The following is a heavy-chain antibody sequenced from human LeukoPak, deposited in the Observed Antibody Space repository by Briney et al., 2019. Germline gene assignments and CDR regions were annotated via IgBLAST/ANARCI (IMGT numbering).Heavy chain of an antibody. CDR3: ARSSMAAPDNFDY. CDR2: IYSGGST. D-gene: IGHD6-13*01. Sequence: GGSLRLSCAASGFTVSSNYMSWVRQAPGKGLEWVSVIYSGGSTYYADSVKGRFTISRDNSKNTLYLQMNSLRAEDTAVYYCARSSMAAPDNFDYWGQGTLVTVSS. V-gene: IGHV3-53*01. CDR1: GFTVSSNY. J-gene: IGHJ4*02.